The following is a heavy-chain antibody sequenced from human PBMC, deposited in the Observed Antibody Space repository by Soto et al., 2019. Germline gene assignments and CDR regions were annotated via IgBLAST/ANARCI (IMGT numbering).Heavy chain of an antibody. J-gene: IGHJ6*02. D-gene: IGHD2-15*01. CDR3: ARLTLRDGAPIVYSMDA. CDR2: VDPDDGET. Sequence: EVQLVQSGADMKKPGATVKISCKASGYTFIDYYMHWVQQAPGKGLEGVGFVDPDDGETMYAQKFLGIVTLTADTSIDTAYMELSSLRSEDTAVYFCARLTLRDGAPIVYSMDAWGQGTSVIVSS. V-gene: IGHV1-69-2*01. CDR1: GYTFIDYY.